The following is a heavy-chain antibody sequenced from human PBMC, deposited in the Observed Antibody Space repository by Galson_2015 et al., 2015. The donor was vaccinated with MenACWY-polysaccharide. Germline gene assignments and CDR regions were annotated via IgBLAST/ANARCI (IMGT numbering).Heavy chain of an antibody. Sequence: SLRLSCAASGSKFRGSGMHWVRQAPGKGLEWVAVIQYDGSQKQYIDSVRGRFSISRDHSKNTLSLETNSLRAEDTALYYCAREGSRIGFHAVDTWGQGTMVIVSS. CDR1: GSKFRGSG. CDR3: AREGSRIGFHAVDT. J-gene: IGHJ3*02. CDR2: IQYDGSQK. V-gene: IGHV3-33*01. D-gene: IGHD3-10*01.